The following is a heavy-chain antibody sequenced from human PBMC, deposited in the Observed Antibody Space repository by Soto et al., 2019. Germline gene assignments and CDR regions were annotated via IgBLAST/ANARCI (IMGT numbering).Heavy chain of an antibody. CDR3: AREGESGYILTGAFDY. Sequence: GSLRLSCAASGFTFSDYYMSWIRQAPGKGLEWVSYISSSGSTIYYADSVKGRFTISRDNAKNSLYLQMNSLRAEDTAVYYCAREGESGYILTGAFDYWGQGTLVTVSS. V-gene: IGHV3-11*01. J-gene: IGHJ4*02. CDR2: ISSSGSTI. CDR1: GFTFSDYY. D-gene: IGHD3-9*01.